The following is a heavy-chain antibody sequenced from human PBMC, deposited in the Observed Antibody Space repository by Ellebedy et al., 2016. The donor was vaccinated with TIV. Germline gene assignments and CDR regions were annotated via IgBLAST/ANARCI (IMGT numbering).Heavy chain of an antibody. J-gene: IGHJ4*02. CDR3: ASIRMDNDY. V-gene: IGHV3-66*01. CDR1: GFTVRSNY. CDR2: IYSDGAT. Sequence: GESLKISCAASGFTVRSNYMSWVRQAPGKGLEWLSAIYSDGATYYADSVKHRLTISRDNSKNTVSLQMNSLRAEDTAVYYCASIRMDNDYWGQGTLVIVSS. D-gene: IGHD2-2*03.